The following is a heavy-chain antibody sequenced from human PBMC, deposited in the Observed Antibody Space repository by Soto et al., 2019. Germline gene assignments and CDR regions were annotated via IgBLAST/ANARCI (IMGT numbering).Heavy chain of an antibody. Sequence: QVQLVQSGNEVQETGSSVKVSCKASGDTSRHSAITWVRQAPGQGLEWVGGIIPVSGAASYAQRFQERVTIIADESTSTAYMELSSLTSDDTAVYYCATPSIPARPKGGYYYADVWGQGTTVTVSS. CDR3: ATPSIPARPKGGYYYADV. CDR1: GDTSRHSA. D-gene: IGHD6-6*01. CDR2: IIPVSGAA. J-gene: IGHJ6*02. V-gene: IGHV1-69*01.